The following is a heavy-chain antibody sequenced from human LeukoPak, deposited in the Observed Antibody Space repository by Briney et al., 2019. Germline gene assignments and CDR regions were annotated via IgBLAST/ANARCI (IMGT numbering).Heavy chain of an antibody. CDR3: ARKRCSGGSCYSNRMDY. Sequence: SETLSLTCAVYGGSFSGYHWSWIRQPPGKGLEWIGEINHSGSTNYNPSLKSRVTISVDTSKNQFSLKLSSVTAADTAVYYCARKRCSGGSCYSNRMDYWGQGTLVTVSS. V-gene: IGHV4-34*01. J-gene: IGHJ4*02. CDR1: GGSFSGYH. D-gene: IGHD2-15*01. CDR2: INHSGST.